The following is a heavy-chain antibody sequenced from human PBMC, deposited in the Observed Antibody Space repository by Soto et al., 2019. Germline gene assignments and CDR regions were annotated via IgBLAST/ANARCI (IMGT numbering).Heavy chain of an antibody. D-gene: IGHD6-19*01. CDR1: GFTFNNYG. CDR2: ISGASDTT. J-gene: IGHJ4*02. Sequence: EVRLLESGGGPVQPGESLRLSCEASGFTFNNYGMDWVRQAPGRGLEWISFISGASDTTYYADSVKGRFIISRDNSKNTLYLQMNSLSADDTAIYYCAKSFTQSNVWLAYRHKTHFDYWGQGALVTVTS. CDR3: AKSFTQSNVWLAYRHKTHFDY. V-gene: IGHV3-23*01.